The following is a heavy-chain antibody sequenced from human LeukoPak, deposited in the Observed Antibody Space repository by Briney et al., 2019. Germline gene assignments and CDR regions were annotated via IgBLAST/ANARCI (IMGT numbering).Heavy chain of an antibody. J-gene: IGHJ6*03. D-gene: IGHD2-2*01. V-gene: IGHV3-21*01. CDR2: ITPTSSYI. CDR3: AAPGCSSACYYYMDV. Sequence: GGSLRLACAVSGLTFSSYSFNWVRQAPGKGLEWVSSITPTSSYIYYADSVKGRFTISRDNAKNTLYLQMNSLRAEDTAVYYCAAPGCSSACYYYMDVWGKGTTVTVSS. CDR1: GLTFSSYS.